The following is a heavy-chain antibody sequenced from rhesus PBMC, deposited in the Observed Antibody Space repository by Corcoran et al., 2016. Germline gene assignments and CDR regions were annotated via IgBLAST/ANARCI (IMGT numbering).Heavy chain of an antibody. D-gene: IGHD1-26*01. V-gene: IGHV4-106*01. CDR2: IYANSPTT. Sequence: QVQLQESGPGLVKPSETLSLTRAVSGGSISDDYYWSWIRQPPGKGLEWIGYIYANSPTTTYNPPLTTRVTIPKNPSTSHFSLKLGSVPAADTAVYYCARDVPDWNYFYFDYWGQGVLVTVSS. CDR3: ARDVPDWNYFYFDY. J-gene: IGHJ4*01. CDR1: GGSISDDYY.